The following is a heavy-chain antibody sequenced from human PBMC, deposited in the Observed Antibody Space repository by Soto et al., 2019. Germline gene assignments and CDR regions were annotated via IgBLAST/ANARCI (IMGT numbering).Heavy chain of an antibody. V-gene: IGHV3-23*01. Sequence: GGSLRLSCAASGFTFSSYAMSWVRQAPGKGLEWVSAISGSGGSTYYADSGKGRFTISRDNSKNTLYLQMNSLRAEDTAVYYCAKDLMNSETLTSDKLCSGGSCYPYYFDYWGQGTLVTVSS. J-gene: IGHJ4*02. CDR2: ISGSGGST. CDR1: GFTFSSYA. D-gene: IGHD2-15*01. CDR3: AKDLMNSETLTSDKLCSGGSCYPYYFDY.